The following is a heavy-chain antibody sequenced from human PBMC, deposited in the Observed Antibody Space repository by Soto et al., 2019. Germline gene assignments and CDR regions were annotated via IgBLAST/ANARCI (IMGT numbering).Heavy chain of an antibody. J-gene: IGHJ6*02. CDR3: ARDLWGYCGADCYPLDV. CDR2: MYNTGST. Sequence: PSETLSLTCTVSGGSISRYYWSWIRQPPGKGLEWIGYMYNTGSTIHNPSLKSRVTISVDTSKNQFSLRLNSVTAADTTVYYCARDLWGYCGADCYPLDVWGQGTTVTVSS. D-gene: IGHD2-21*02. CDR1: GGSISRYY. V-gene: IGHV4-59*01.